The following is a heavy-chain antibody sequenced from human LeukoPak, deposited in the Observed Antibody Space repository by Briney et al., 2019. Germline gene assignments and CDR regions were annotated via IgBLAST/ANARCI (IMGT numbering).Heavy chain of an antibody. CDR1: GFTFSSYG. V-gene: IGHV3-23*01. J-gene: IGHJ4*02. Sequence: PGGSLRLSCAASGFTFSSYGMSWVRQAPGKGLEWVSAISGSGGSTYYADSVKGRFTISRDNSKNTLYLQMNSLRAEDTAVYYCAKFQLVSARKSTNDYWGQGTLVTVSS. CDR2: ISGSGGST. D-gene: IGHD6-6*01. CDR3: AKFQLVSARKSTNDY.